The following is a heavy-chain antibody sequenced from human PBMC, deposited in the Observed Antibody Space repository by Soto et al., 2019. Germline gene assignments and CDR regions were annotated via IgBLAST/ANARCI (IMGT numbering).Heavy chain of an antibody. CDR1: GYTFTSYG. V-gene: IGHV1-18*01. D-gene: IGHD3-22*01. J-gene: IGHJ4*02. CDR3: ASADSSGYEGGCRY. CDR2: ISTYNGNT. Sequence: QVQLVQSGAEVKKPGASVKVSCKASGYTFTSYGISWVRQAPGQGLEWMGWISTYNGNTNYAQKLQGRVTMTTDTSTSPPYLELRSLRSDGTAVCYCASADSSGYEGGCRYWGQGTLVTVSS.